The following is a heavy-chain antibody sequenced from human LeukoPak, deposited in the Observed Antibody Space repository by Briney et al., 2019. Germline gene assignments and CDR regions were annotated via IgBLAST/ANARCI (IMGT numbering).Heavy chain of an antibody. Sequence: GGSLRLSCAASGFTFSSYWMHWVRQAPGKGLVWVSRINGDGSTTIYADSVKGRFTISRDNAKNTLYLQINGLRVEDTAVYYCARPHTGFDSWGQGTLVTVSS. CDR2: INGDGSTT. J-gene: IGHJ4*02. CDR1: GFTFSSYW. V-gene: IGHV3-74*01. CDR3: ARPHTGFDS.